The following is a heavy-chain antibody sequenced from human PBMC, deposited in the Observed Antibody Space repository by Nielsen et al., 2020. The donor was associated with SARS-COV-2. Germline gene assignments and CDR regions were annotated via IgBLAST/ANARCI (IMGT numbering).Heavy chain of an antibody. CDR1: GFTFRSYA. Sequence: GESLKISCAASGFTFRSYAMNWVRQAPGKGLEWVSYISSSDSVRYYADSVKGRFTISRDNAKNSLFLQMNSLRAEDTAVYYCARSMVTNYFDYWGQGTLVTVSS. CDR2: ISSSDSVR. J-gene: IGHJ4*02. CDR3: ARSMVTNYFDY. V-gene: IGHV3-48*03. D-gene: IGHD4/OR15-4a*01.